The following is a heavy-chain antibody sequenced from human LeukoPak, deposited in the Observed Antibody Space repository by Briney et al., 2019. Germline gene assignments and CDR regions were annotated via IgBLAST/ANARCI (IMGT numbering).Heavy chain of an antibody. V-gene: IGHV4-59*04. CDR2: IYYSGST. Sequence: PSETLSLTCTVSGGSISSYYWSWIRQPPGKGLEWIGYIYYSGSTYYNPSLKSRVTISVDTSKNQFSLKLSSVTAADTAVYYCARQGGSWYYFDYWGQGTLVTVSS. D-gene: IGHD6-13*01. J-gene: IGHJ4*02. CDR3: ARQGGSWYYFDY. CDR1: GGSISSYY.